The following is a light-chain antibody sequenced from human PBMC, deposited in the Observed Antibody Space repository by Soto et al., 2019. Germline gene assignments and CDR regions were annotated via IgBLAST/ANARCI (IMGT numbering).Light chain of an antibody. Sequence: QSALTQPPSASGSPGQSVTISCTGTSSDVGGYNYVSWYQQHPGKAPKLMIYEVSKRPSGVPDRFSGSKSGTTASLTVSGLQAEDEADYYCSSSAGSHNVFGTGTKLTVL. J-gene: IGLJ1*01. V-gene: IGLV2-8*01. CDR2: EVS. CDR1: SSDVGGYNY. CDR3: SSSAGSHNV.